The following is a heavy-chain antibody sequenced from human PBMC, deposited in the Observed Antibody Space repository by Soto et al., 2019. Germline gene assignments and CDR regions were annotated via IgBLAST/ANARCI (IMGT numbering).Heavy chain of an antibody. D-gene: IGHD3-22*01. CDR3: AKNPGYYYDSTGYHFDY. Sequence: PGGSLRLSCSASGFTFSSYAMHWVRQAPGKGLEYVSSISTNGGSTHYADSVKGRFTISRDNSKNTQYLQMNSLRAEDTAVYYCAKNPGYYYDSTGYHFDYWGQGTLVTVSS. CDR1: GFTFSSYA. CDR2: ISTNGGST. V-gene: IGHV3-64*04. J-gene: IGHJ4*02.